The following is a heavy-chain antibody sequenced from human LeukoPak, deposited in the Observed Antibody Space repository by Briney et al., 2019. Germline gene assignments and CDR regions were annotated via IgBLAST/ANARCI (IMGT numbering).Heavy chain of an antibody. CDR1: GYTFTGYF. Sequence: ASVKVSCKASGYTFTGYFMHWVRQAPGQGLERMGRINPNSGGTNYAQKFQGRVTMTRDTSISTAYMELSSLTSDDTAVYYCARATYGSEFDPWGQGTLVTVSS. D-gene: IGHD3-10*01. CDR2: INPNSGGT. V-gene: IGHV1-2*06. CDR3: ARATYGSEFDP. J-gene: IGHJ5*02.